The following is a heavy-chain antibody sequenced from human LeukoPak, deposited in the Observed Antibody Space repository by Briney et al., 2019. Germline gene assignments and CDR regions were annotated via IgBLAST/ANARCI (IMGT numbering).Heavy chain of an antibody. CDR2: IYYSGST. CDR1: GYSISSGYY. Sequence: SETLSHTCAVSGYSISSGYYWGWIRQPPGRGLEWIGSIYYSGSTYYNPSLKSRVTISVDTSKTKSSLTLRSLTAADTAVYYCASSRGGDIVVVVAATYYMDVWGKATTVTVPS. D-gene: IGHD2-15*01. J-gene: IGHJ6*03. CDR3: ASSRGGDIVVVVAATYYMDV. V-gene: IGHV4-38-2*01.